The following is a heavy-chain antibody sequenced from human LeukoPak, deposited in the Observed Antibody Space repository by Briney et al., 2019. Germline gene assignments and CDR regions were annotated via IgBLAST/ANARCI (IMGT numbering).Heavy chain of an antibody. Sequence: PSEPLSLTCPVSGDSISSGDYYWSWIRQPAGKGLEWIGRISSSGSTNYNPSLKSRVTISVDTSKNQFSLKLSSVTAADTAVYFCARGPYSYDSSGAFDIWGQGTMVTVSS. CDR1: GDSISSGDYY. CDR2: ISSSGST. D-gene: IGHD3-22*01. CDR3: ARGPYSYDSSGAFDI. V-gene: IGHV4-61*02. J-gene: IGHJ3*02.